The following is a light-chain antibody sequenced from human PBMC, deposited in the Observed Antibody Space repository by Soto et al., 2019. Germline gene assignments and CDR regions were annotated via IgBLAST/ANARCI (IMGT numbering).Light chain of an antibody. CDR1: QSVSSSY. CDR2: GAS. CDR3: QQYGGPPPST. Sequence: EIVLTQSPGTLSLSPGERATLSCRASQSVSSSYLAWYQQKPGQAPRLLIYGASSRATGIPDRFSGSGSGTVFILTISSVEHEDAAVYYCQQYGGPPPSTFRQGTKLEIK. V-gene: IGKV3-20*01. J-gene: IGKJ2*01.